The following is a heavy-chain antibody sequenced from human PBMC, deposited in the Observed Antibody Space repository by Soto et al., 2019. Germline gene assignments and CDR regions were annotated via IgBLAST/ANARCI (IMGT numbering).Heavy chain of an antibody. CDR2: ISGSGGST. CDR3: AKIGVVVPAAIRTSWFDP. Sequence: GGSLRLSCAASGFTFSSYAMSWVRQAPGKGLEWVSAISGSGGSTYYADSVKGRFTISRDNSKNTLYLQMNSLRAEDTAVYYCAKIGVVVPAAIRTSWFDPWGQGTLVTVSS. CDR1: GFTFSSYA. D-gene: IGHD2-2*02. V-gene: IGHV3-23*01. J-gene: IGHJ5*02.